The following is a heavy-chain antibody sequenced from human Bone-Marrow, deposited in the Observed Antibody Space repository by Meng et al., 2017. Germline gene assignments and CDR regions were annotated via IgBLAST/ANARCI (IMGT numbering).Heavy chain of an antibody. CDR3: ARYCSSTSCHNWFDP. CDR1: GSSISNDENY. CDR2: MHYNGIT. D-gene: IGHD2-2*02. V-gene: IGHV4-30-4*08. J-gene: IGHJ5*02. Sequence: QAQLQESGPGLVKPSQTLSLTCTVSGSSISNDENYWSWIRQSPGEGLEWIGYMHYNGITYYNPSLRSRATMLVDTSKNEFSLKLSSVTAADTAVYYCARYCSSTSCHNWFDPWGQGILVTVSS.